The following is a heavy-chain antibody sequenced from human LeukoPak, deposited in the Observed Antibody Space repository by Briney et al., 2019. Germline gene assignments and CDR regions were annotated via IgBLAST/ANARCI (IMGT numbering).Heavy chain of an antibody. CDR3: AKDHIAARPGLGRTVLSQPVGY. J-gene: IGHJ4*02. D-gene: IGHD6-6*01. Sequence: PGGSLRLSCAASGFTFSSYAMSWVRQAPGKGLEWVSAISGSGGSTYYADSVKGRFTISRDNSKNTLYLQMNSLRAEDTAVYYCAKDHIAARPGLGRTVLSQPVGYWGLGTLVTVSS. V-gene: IGHV3-23*01. CDR1: GFTFSSYA. CDR2: ISGSGGST.